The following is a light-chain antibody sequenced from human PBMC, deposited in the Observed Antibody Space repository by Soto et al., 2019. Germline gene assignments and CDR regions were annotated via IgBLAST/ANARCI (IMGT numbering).Light chain of an antibody. CDR1: QSVSTNF. CDR2: GAS. CDR3: QQYGRTSWT. Sequence: IVLTQSRGTLSLSPGEGATLSCRASQSVSTNFFAWYQQKPGQAPRLLIYGASTRATGIPDRFSGSGSGTDVTLTISRLEPEDFALYYCQQYGRTSWTFGQGTKVEIK. V-gene: IGKV3-20*01. J-gene: IGKJ1*01.